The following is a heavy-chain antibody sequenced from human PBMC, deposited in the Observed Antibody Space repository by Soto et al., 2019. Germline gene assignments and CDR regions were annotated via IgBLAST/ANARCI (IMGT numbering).Heavy chain of an antibody. CDR1: GYSFTSYW. CDR2: IYPGDSDT. Sequence: GESLKISCKGSGYSFTSYWIGWVRQMPGKGLEWMGIIYPGDSDTRYSPSFQGQVTISADKSISTAYLQWSSLKASDTAMYYCARSADIVVVPAAIPLLSYYGTDVWGQGTTVTVSS. D-gene: IGHD2-2*01. J-gene: IGHJ6*02. V-gene: IGHV5-51*01. CDR3: ARSADIVVVPAAIPLLSYYGTDV.